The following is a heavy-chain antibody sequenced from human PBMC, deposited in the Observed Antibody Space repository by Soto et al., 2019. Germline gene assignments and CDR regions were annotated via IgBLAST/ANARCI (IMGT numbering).Heavy chain of an antibody. D-gene: IGHD1-20*01. CDR3: AHRDSKCNDGAFDI. J-gene: IGHJ3*02. V-gene: IGHV2-5*01. Sequence: QITLKESGPTLVKPTQTLTLTCTFSGFSLSTSGVHVGWIRQPPGKALEWLALIYWNDDNRYSPSLKSRLTITKDASKNQVVLTMTDMDPVDTATYSAAHRDSKCNDGAFDIWGQWKMVTVSS. CDR1: GFSLSTSGVH. CDR2: IYWNDDN.